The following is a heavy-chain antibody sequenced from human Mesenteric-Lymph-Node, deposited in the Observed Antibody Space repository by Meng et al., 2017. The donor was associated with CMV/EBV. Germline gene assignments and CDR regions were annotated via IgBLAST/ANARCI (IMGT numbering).Heavy chain of an antibody. J-gene: IGHJ5*02. CDR1: GEPISSNSAA. CDR2: TYYRSRGSS. CDR3: AKSDVGGWFEA. Sequence: QTLSLTCVLSGEPISSNSAAWNWSRQAPSRGLEWLGRTYYRSRGSSDYNMSAKSRLTINADPSKNQFALHLTSVTPDDTAVYYCAKSDVGGWFEAWGQGTLVTVSS. V-gene: IGHV6-1*01. D-gene: IGHD3-10*01.